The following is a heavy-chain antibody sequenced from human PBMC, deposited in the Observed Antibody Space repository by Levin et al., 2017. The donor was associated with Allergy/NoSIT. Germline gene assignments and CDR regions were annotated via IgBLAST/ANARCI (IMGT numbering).Heavy chain of an antibody. CDR3: TTTTVNYYYYYGMDV. D-gene: IGHD4-17*01. Sequence: GESLKISCAASGFTFSNAWMSWVRQAPGKGLEWVGRIKSKTDGGTTDYAAPVKGRFTISRDDSKNTLYLQMNSLKTEDTAVYYCTTTTVNYYYYYGMDVWGQGTTVTVSS. CDR1: GFTFSNAW. J-gene: IGHJ6*02. V-gene: IGHV3-15*01. CDR2: IKSKTDGGTT.